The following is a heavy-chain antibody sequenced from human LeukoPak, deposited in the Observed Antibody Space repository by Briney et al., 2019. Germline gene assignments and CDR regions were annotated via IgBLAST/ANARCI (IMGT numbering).Heavy chain of an antibody. J-gene: IGHJ5*02. V-gene: IGHV4-34*01. Sequence: SETLSLTCTVYGGSLSGYYWSWIRQSPEKGLEWVGEINHSGITNYNPPLKSRVTISVDTSKNQFSLKLSSVTAADTAVYYCARDSSSWYWFDPWGQGTLVTVSS. CDR1: GGSLSGYY. D-gene: IGHD6-13*01. CDR3: ARDSSSWYWFDP. CDR2: INHSGIT.